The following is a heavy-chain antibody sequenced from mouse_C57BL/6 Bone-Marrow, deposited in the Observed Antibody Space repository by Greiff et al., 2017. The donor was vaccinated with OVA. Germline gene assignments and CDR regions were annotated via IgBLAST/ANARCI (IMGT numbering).Heavy chain of an antibody. CDR3: ARRGFPLGY. J-gene: IGHJ2*01. CDR1: GHPFTSYD. Sequence: QVQLQQSGPELVKPGASVKLSCKASGHPFTSYDINWVKQRPGQGLEWIGWIYPRDGSTKYNEKFKGKATLTVDPSFSPAFIELHSLTSEDSAVACCARRGFPLGYWGQGTTLTVSS. V-gene: IGHV1-85*01. D-gene: IGHD3-3*01. CDR2: IYPRDGST.